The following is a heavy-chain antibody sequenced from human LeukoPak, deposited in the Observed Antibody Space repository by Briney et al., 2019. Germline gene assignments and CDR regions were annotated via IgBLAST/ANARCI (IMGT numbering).Heavy chain of an antibody. CDR3: AKDSDGDYDILTGYYDNSINWFDP. V-gene: IGHV3-23*01. CDR2: ISGSGGST. D-gene: IGHD3-9*01. Sequence: PGGSLRLSCAASGFTFSSYGMSWVRQAPGKGLEWVSAISGSGGSTYYADSVKDRFTISRDNTKNTLYLQMNSLRAEDTAVYYCAKDSDGDYDILTGYYDNSINWFDPWGQGTLVTVSS. CDR1: GFTFSSYG. J-gene: IGHJ5*02.